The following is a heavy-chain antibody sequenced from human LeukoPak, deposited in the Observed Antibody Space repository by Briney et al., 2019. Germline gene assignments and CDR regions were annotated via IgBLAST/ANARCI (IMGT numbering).Heavy chain of an antibody. V-gene: IGHV3-11*04. J-gene: IGHJ4*02. Sequence: GGSLRLSCAASGFTFSDYYMSWIRQAPGKGLEWVSYISSSGSTIYYADSVKGRFTISRDNAKNSLYLQMNSLRAEDTAVYYCARDPPYYYGSKEENFDYWGQGTLVTVSS. CDR2: ISSSGSTI. CDR1: GFTFSDYY. CDR3: ARDPPYYYGSKEENFDY. D-gene: IGHD3-10*01.